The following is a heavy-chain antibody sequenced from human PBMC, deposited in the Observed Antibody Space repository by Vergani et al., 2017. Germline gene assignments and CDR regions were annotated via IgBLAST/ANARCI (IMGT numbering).Heavy chain of an antibody. CDR2: IYTSGST. J-gene: IGHJ5*02. D-gene: IGHD3-10*01. V-gene: IGHV4-61*02. Sequence: QVQLQESGPGLVKPSQTLSLTCTVSGGSISSGSYYWSWIRQPAGKGLEWIGRIYTSGSTNYNPSLKSRVTISVDKSKNQFSLKLSSVTAADTAVYYCARFITMHSWFDPWGQGTLVTVSS. CDR1: GGSISSGSYY. CDR3: ARFITMHSWFDP.